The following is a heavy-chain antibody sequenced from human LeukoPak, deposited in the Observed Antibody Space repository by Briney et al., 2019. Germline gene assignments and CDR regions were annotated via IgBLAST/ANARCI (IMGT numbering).Heavy chain of an antibody. D-gene: IGHD2-15*01. CDR3: ARDCSGSSCYWIH. CDR1: GYTFSSYG. V-gene: IGHV1-18*01. Sequence: ASVKVSCKASGYTFSSYGISWVRQAPGQGLEWLGYISDYNGNTNYAQKVQGRITMTTDTSTSTAYMEMRSLRSDDTAVYYCARDCSGSSCYWIHWGQGTLVTVSS. CDR2: ISDYNGNT. J-gene: IGHJ4*02.